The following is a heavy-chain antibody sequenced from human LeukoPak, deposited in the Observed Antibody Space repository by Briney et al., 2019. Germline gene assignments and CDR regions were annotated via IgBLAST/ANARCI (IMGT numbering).Heavy chain of an antibody. Sequence: PGGSLRLSCAASGFTFSSYWMHWVRQAPGKGLVWVSCINSDGSSTSYADSVKGRFTISRDNAKNTLYLQMNSLRVEDTAVYYCARRGSYYYYYYMDVWGKGTTVTVSS. CDR3: ARRGSYYYYYYMDV. CDR2: INSDGSST. J-gene: IGHJ6*03. D-gene: IGHD1-26*01. CDR1: GFTFSSYW. V-gene: IGHV3-74*01.